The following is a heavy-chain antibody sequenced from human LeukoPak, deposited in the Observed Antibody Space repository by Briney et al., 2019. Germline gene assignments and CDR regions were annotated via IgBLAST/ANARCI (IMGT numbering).Heavy chain of an antibody. D-gene: IGHD3-3*01. V-gene: IGHV4-59*01. J-gene: IGHJ4*02. Sequence: PSQTLSLTCTVSGGSINNYYWSWIRQPPGKGLEWIGYIYYSGSTNYNPSLKSRVTISIDTSKNQFSLKLSSVTAADTAVYYCARADFGVIMIYWGQGTLVTVSS. CDR3: ARADFGVIMIY. CDR2: IYYSGST. CDR1: GGSINNYY.